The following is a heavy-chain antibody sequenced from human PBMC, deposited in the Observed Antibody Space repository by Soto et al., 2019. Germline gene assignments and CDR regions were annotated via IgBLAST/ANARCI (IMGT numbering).Heavy chain of an antibody. J-gene: IGHJ6*02. CDR3: AKACEVRGVSMDGLDV. Sequence: GGSLRLSCAAYGFTFSSYGMHWVRQAPGKGLEWVADISYDGSNIYYADSVKGRFTISRDNSKNTLYLQMNSLRAEDTAVYYYAKACEVRGVSMDGLDVWGQGTRVTAS. CDR1: GFTFSSYG. D-gene: IGHD3-10*01. CDR2: ISYDGSNI. V-gene: IGHV3-30*18.